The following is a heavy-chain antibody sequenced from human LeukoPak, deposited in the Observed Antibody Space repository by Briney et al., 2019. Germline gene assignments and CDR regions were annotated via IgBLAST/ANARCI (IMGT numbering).Heavy chain of an antibody. J-gene: IGHJ5*02. CDR3: ARGGVVAATGHNWFDP. V-gene: IGHV1-2*02. CDR2: INPNSGGT. Sequence: ASVKVSCKASGYTSTGYYMHWVRQAPGQGLEWMGWINPNSGGTNYAQKFQGRVTMTRDTSISTAYMELSRLRSDDTAVYYCARGGVVAATGHNWFDPWGQGTLVTVSS. CDR1: GYTSTGYY. D-gene: IGHD2-15*01.